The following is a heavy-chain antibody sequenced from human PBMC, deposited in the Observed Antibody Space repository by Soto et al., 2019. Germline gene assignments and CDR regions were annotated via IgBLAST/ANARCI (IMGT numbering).Heavy chain of an antibody. CDR2: ISWNSGII. V-gene: IGHV3-9*01. CDR1: RFWLAGYA. Sequence: GRSLTLSSALFRFWLAGYATHLVRKAPGKGLEWGSGISWNSGIIGYAGSVKGRFTISRDNAENSLYLHMNSLRVEDTALYYCAKDYYSDSNGSHFDYWGQGT. J-gene: IGHJ4*02. CDR3: AKDYYSDSNGSHFDY. D-gene: IGHD3-22*01.